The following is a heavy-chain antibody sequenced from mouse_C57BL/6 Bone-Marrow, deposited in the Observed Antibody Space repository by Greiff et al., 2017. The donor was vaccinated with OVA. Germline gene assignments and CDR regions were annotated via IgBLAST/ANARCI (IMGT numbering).Heavy chain of an antibody. CDR1: GYSFTDYN. V-gene: IGHV1-39*01. CDR3: ARGGDLLLRPWFAY. CDR2: INPNYGTT. D-gene: IGHD1-1*01. Sequence: VQLQQPGPELVKPGASVKISCKASGYSFTDYNMNWVKQSNGKSLEWIGVINPNYGTTSYNQKFKGKATLTVDQSSSTAYMQLNSLTSEDSAVYYCARGGDLLLRPWFAYWGQGTLVTVSA. J-gene: IGHJ3*01.